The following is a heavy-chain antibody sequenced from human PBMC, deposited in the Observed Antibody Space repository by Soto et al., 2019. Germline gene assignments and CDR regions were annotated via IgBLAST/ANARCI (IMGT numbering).Heavy chain of an antibody. CDR1: GFTLSSYF. CDR2: ISNSGGST. Sequence: EVPLLESGGGMVQPGGSLRLSCVASGFTLSSYFMTWVRQAPGKGLEWVSAISNSGGSTYYADSVKGRFTISRDNSHNTLYLQMNNLRAEDTARYYCAKDLEKWLVQLGGLDTWGQGAQVTVSS. J-gene: IGHJ5*02. CDR3: AKDLEKWLVQLGGLDT. D-gene: IGHD1-1*01. V-gene: IGHV3-23*01.